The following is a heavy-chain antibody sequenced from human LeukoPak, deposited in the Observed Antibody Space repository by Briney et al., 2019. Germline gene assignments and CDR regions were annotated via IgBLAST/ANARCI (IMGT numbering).Heavy chain of an antibody. D-gene: IGHD6-19*01. CDR1: GYIFSNYD. J-gene: IGHJ1*01. CDR3: ARGLRSGRRYFMGL. V-gene: IGHV1-8*01. Sequence: GASVTVSFTSSGYIFSNYDINWVRQAHGQGLEWKGWMSPNSDNTGYAQKFQDRVTMTKNISIGTAHIELSRLRSDDTAMYYCARGLRSGRRYFMGLWGQGTRVTVSP. CDR2: MSPNSDNT.